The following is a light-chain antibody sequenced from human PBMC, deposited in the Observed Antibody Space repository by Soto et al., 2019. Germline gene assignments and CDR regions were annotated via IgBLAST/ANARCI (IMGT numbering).Light chain of an antibody. V-gene: IGLV1-40*01. CDR2: GNS. CDR1: SSNIGAGYD. CDR3: QSYESSLSGWV. J-gene: IGLJ3*02. Sequence: QSVLTQPPSVSGAPGQRVTISCTGSSSNIGAGYDVHWYQQLPGTAPKLLIYGNSNRPSGVPDRFSGSKSGTSASLAITGLQAGDEADYYCQSYESSLSGWVFGGGPKLTVL.